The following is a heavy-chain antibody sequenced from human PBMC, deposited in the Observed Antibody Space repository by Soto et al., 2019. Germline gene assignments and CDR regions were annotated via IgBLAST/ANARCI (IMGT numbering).Heavy chain of an antibody. V-gene: IGHV4-34*01. Sequence: SETLSLTCAVYGGSFSGYYWSWIRQPPGKGLEWIGEINHSGSTNYNPSLKSRVTISVDTSKNQFSLKLSSVTAADTAVYYCARRGRSDFWSGYYWFDPWGQGTLVSVSS. D-gene: IGHD3-3*01. J-gene: IGHJ5*02. CDR1: GGSFSGYY. CDR2: INHSGST. CDR3: ARRGRSDFWSGYYWFDP.